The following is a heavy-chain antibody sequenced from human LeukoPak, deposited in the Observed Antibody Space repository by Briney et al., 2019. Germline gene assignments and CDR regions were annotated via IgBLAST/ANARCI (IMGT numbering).Heavy chain of an antibody. CDR3: ARVPQWPPRAWFDP. CDR1: GYSISSGYY. D-gene: IGHD6-19*01. J-gene: IGHJ5*02. Sequence: PSETLSLTCAVSGYSISSGYYWGWIRQPPGKGLEWIGSIYHSGSTYYNPSLKSRVTISVDTSKNQFSLKLSSVTAADTAVYYCARVPQWPPRAWFDPWGQGTLVTVSS. CDR2: IYHSGST. V-gene: IGHV4-38-2*01.